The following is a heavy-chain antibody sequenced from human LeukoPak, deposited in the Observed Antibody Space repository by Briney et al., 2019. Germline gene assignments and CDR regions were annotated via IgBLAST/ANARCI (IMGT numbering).Heavy chain of an antibody. Sequence: SETLSLTCAVYDGSFSGYHWSWIRQPPGKGLEWIGEINHSGSTNYNPSLKSRVTISVDTSKNQFSLKLSSVTAADTAVYYCARDSTSCTDIWGQGTMVTVSS. CDR2: INHSGST. V-gene: IGHV4-34*01. D-gene: IGHD2-2*01. J-gene: IGHJ3*02. CDR1: DGSFSGYH. CDR3: ARDSTSCTDI.